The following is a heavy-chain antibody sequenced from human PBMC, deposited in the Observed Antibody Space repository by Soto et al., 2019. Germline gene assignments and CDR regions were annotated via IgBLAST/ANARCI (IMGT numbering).Heavy chain of an antibody. D-gene: IGHD6-13*01. CDR3: ARLNPIAAAFDY. J-gene: IGHJ4*02. CDR2: ISSNGGST. V-gene: IGHV3-64*01. Sequence: PGGSLRLSCAASGFTFSSYAMHWVRQAPGKGLDYVSAISSNGGSTYYANSVKGRFTISRDNSKNTLYLQMGSLRAEDMAVYYCARLNPIAAAFDYWGQGTLVTVSS. CDR1: GFTFSSYA.